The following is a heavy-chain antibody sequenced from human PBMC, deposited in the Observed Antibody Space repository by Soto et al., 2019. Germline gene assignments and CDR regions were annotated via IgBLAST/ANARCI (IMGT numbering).Heavy chain of an antibody. CDR1: GLTFSSYG. Sequence: PLGSLRLSCAASGLTFSSYGMHWIRQAPGKGLEWVAVISYDGSNKYYADSVKGRFTISRDNSKNTLYLQMNSLRAEDTAVYYCAKDGTTDGVGATNGYWGQGTLVTVSS. CDR3: AKDGTTDGVGATNGY. J-gene: IGHJ4*02. D-gene: IGHD1-26*01. V-gene: IGHV3-30*18. CDR2: ISYDGSNK.